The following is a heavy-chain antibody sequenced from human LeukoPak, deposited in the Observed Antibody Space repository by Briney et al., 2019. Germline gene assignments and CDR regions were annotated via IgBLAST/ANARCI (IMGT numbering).Heavy chain of an antibody. CDR1: GFTVSDND. CDR2: IYSDGST. Sequence: GGSLRLSCAASGFTVSDNDINWVRQAPRKGLEWVSLIYSDGSTHYTDSVKGRFSISRDNSKNTVYLHMSSLRGEDTAVYYCARRSVPGRPGYWGQGTLVTVSS. J-gene: IGHJ4*02. D-gene: IGHD6-6*01. V-gene: IGHV3-66*01. CDR3: ARRSVPGRPGY.